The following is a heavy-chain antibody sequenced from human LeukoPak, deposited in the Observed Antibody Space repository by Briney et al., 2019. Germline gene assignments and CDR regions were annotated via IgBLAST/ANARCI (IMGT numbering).Heavy chain of an antibody. CDR2: INQGGGDR. V-gene: IGHV3-7*01. D-gene: IGHD7-27*01. J-gene: IGHJ4*02. Sequence: PGGSLRLSCAASGFTFNTYWMSWVRQAPGKGLEWVANINQGGGDRYYVESVRGRFTISRDNAKSSLYLQMNSLRAEDTAMYYRATHLNWGWDYWGQGSLVSVSS. CDR3: ATHLNWGWDY. CDR1: GFTFNTYW.